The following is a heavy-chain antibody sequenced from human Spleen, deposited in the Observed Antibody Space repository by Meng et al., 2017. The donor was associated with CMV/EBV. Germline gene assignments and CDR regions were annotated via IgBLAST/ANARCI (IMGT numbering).Heavy chain of an antibody. CDR1: GFIFSSFN. CDR2: TGRGSPDI. V-gene: IGHV3-21*01. J-gene: IGHJ2*01. CDR3: ARNQVGTFPGYFDL. Sequence: GGSLRLSCAVSGFIFSSFNKKWVRLAPGKGLECVSCTGRGSPDILCGDSVKGRHTLSRDNTKNSLYLQMNSLRAEDTAVYYCARNQVGTFPGYFDLWGRGTLVTVSS. D-gene: IGHD1-26*01.